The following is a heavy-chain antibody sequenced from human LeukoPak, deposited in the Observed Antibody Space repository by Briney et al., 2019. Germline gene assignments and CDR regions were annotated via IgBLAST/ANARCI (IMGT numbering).Heavy chain of an antibody. Sequence: GGSLRLSCAASGFTFDDYAMHWVRQAPGKGLEWVSGISWNGDTLGYTGSVEGRFTISRDSAKSSLYLQMNSLRPEDTAFYYCARDFSYLDNTGFHIFAYWGQGTLVTVSS. CDR2: ISWNGDTL. J-gene: IGHJ4*02. D-gene: IGHD3-22*01. V-gene: IGHV3-9*01. CDR3: ARDFSYLDNTGFHIFAY. CDR1: GFTFDDYA.